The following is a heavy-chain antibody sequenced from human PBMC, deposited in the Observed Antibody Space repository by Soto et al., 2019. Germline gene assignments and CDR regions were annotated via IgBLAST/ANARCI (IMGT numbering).Heavy chain of an antibody. V-gene: IGHV3-7*05. D-gene: IGHD6-6*01. CDR1: GFTFSSYW. CDR2: IKQDGSEK. Sequence: GGSLRLSCAASGFTFSSYWMSWVRQAPGKGLEWVANIKQDGSEKYYVDSVKGRFTISRDNAKNSLYLQMNSLRAEDAAVYYCARERGRHIAARGDYFDYWGQGTLVTVSS. CDR3: ARERGRHIAARGDYFDY. J-gene: IGHJ4*02.